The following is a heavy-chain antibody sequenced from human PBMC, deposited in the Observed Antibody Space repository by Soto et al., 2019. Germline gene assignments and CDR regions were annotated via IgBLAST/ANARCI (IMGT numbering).Heavy chain of an antibody. Sequence: GGSLRLSCAASGFTFSDYYMSWIRQAPGKGLEWVSYISSSRSYTNYADSVKGRFTISRDNAKNSLYLQIHSLRAEDTAVYYCARGRPGIDYWGQGTLVTVSS. CDR3: ARGRPGIDY. V-gene: IGHV3-11*06. J-gene: IGHJ4*02. CDR1: GFTFSDYY. CDR2: ISSSRSYT.